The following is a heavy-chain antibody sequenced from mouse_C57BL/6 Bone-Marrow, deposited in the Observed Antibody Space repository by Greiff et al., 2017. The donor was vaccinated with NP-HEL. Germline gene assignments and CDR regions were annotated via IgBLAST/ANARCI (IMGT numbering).Heavy chain of an antibody. CDR1: GFTFSSYT. CDR3: ARRTYGYGSSYAFDY. V-gene: IGHV5-9*01. D-gene: IGHD1-1*01. CDR2: ISGGGGNT. Sequence: EVKVEESGGGLVKPGGSLKLSCAASGFTFSSYTMSWVRQTPEKRLEWVATISGGGGNTYYPDSVKGRFTISRDNAKNTLYLQMSSLRSEDTALYYCARRTYGYGSSYAFDYWGQGTTLTVSS. J-gene: IGHJ2*01.